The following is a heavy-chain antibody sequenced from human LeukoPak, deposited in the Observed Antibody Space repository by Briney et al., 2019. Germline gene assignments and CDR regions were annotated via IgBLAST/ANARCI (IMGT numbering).Heavy chain of an antibody. J-gene: IGHJ3*02. CDR1: GGSISSGGYY. V-gene: IGHV4-31*03. D-gene: IGHD3-22*01. CDR2: IYYNGNT. Sequence: SQTLSLTCTVSGGSISSGGYYWSWIRQHPGKGLEWIGYIYYNGNTYYNPSLKSRLTTSGDTSKNQFSLKLSSVTAADTAVYYCVRNFDSYNAFDIWGQGTMVTVSS. CDR3: VRNFDSYNAFDI.